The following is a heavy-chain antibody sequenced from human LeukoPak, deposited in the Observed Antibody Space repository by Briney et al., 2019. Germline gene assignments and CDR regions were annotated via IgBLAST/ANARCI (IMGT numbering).Heavy chain of an antibody. D-gene: IGHD5-18*01. CDR3: ARVDTAMEFDY. J-gene: IGHJ4*02. V-gene: IGHV3-21*01. Sequence: GGSLRLSCAASGFTFSSHSMHWVRQAPGKGLEWVSSINSGGSYILYADSMKGRFTISRDNAKNSLYLQMKSLRVEDTAVYYCARVDTAMEFDYWGQGTLVTVSS. CDR1: GFTFSSHS. CDR2: INSGGSYI.